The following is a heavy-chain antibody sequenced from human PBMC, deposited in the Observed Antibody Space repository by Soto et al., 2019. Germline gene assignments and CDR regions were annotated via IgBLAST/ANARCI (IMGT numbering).Heavy chain of an antibody. CDR3: ARGKGMEENYYYYGMDI. V-gene: IGHV1-3*01. Sequence: ASVKVSCKASGYTFSTYAMHWVRQAPGQSLEWMGWINGGTGQTRYSQRFQDRVTITRDTSAKTTYMDLTSLGSEDTAVYYCARGKGMEENYYYYGMDIWGQGTTVTVSS. J-gene: IGHJ6*02. CDR2: INGGTGQT. CDR1: GYTFSTYA. D-gene: IGHD1-1*01.